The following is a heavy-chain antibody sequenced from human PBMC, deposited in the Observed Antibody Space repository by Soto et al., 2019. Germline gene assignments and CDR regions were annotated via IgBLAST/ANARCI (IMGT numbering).Heavy chain of an antibody. CDR1: GYTFTGYY. CDR2: INPNSGGT. Sequence: QVPLVQSGAEVKKPGASVKVSCKASGYTFTGYYMHWVRQAPGQGLEWMGWINPNSGGTNYAQKFQGWVTMTRDTSISTAYMELSRLRSDDTAVYYCARGYCSGGSCYRGNWYFDLWGRGTLVTVSS. CDR3: ARGYCSGGSCYRGNWYFDL. D-gene: IGHD2-15*01. V-gene: IGHV1-2*04. J-gene: IGHJ2*01.